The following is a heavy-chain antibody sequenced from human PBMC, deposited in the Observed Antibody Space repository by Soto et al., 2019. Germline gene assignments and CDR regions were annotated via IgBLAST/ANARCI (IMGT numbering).Heavy chain of an antibody. CDR2: ISGSGGST. D-gene: IGHD6-13*01. CDR1: GFTFSSYA. Sequence: EVQLLESGAGLVQPGGSLRLSCAASGFTFSSYAMSWVRQAPGKGLEWVSAISGSGGSTYYADSVKGRFTISRDNSKNTLYLQMNSLRAEDTAVYYCANSGSSWYRWYFDLWGRGTLVTVSS. CDR3: ANSGSSWYRWYFDL. V-gene: IGHV3-23*01. J-gene: IGHJ2*01.